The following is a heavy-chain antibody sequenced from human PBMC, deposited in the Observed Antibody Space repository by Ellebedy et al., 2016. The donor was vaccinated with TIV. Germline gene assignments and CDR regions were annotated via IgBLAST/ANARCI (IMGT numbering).Heavy chain of an antibody. J-gene: IGHJ4*02. CDR1: GGSISSGDYY. Sequence: SETLSLXXTVSGGSISSGDYYWSWIRQPPGKGLEWIGYIYYSGSTYYSPSLKSRVTISVDTSKNQFSLKLSSVTAADTAVYYCARGPHYYDSGGFDYWGQGTLVTVSS. CDR3: ARGPHYYDSGGFDY. D-gene: IGHD3-22*01. CDR2: IYYSGST. V-gene: IGHV4-30-4*01.